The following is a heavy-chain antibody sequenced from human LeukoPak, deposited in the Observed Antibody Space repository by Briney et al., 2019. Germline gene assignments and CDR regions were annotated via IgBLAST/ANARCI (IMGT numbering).Heavy chain of an antibody. CDR2: ISYDGSNK. J-gene: IGHJ4*02. Sequence: PGGSLRLSCAASGFTFSSYAMHWVRQAPGKGLEWVAVISYDGSNKYYADSVKGRFTISRDNSKNTLYLQMNSLRAEDTAVYYCAMTGDDFWSGGFDYWGQGTLVTVSS. D-gene: IGHD3-3*01. CDR3: AMTGDDFWSGGFDY. CDR1: GFTFSSYA. V-gene: IGHV3-30-3*01.